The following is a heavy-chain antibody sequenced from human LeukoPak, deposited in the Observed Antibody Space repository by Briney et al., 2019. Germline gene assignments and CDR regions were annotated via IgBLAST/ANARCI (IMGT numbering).Heavy chain of an antibody. CDR3: ARHGLEGCRGGICYRSFHYYGMDV. D-gene: IGHD2-15*01. V-gene: IGHV5-51*01. CDR1: GYSFTDYW. Sequence: GESLKISCKGSGYSFTDYWTGWVRQMPGKGLEWMGIIFPGDFELKYSPSFQGQVIISVDKSIDTAYLQWSSLQASDTAMYYCARHGLEGCRGGICYRSFHYYGMDVWGQGTTVTVSS. J-gene: IGHJ6*02. CDR2: IFPGDFEL.